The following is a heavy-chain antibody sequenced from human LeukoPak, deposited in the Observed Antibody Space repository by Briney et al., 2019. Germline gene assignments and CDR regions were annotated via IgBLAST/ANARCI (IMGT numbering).Heavy chain of an antibody. CDR3: AREIRDDFWSGYYLGSGYYYMDV. CDR2: IYYSGST. D-gene: IGHD3-3*01. Sequence: SETLSLTRTVSGGPISSGGYYSSWIRQHPGKGLEWIGYIYYSGSTYYNPSLKSRVTISVDTSKNQFSLKLSSVTAADTAVYYCAREIRDDFWSGYYLGSGYYYMDVWGKGTTVTVSS. J-gene: IGHJ6*03. V-gene: IGHV4-31*03. CDR1: GGPISSGGYY.